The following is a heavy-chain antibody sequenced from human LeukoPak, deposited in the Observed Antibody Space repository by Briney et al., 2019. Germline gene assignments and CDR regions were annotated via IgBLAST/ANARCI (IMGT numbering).Heavy chain of an antibody. V-gene: IGHV3-53*01. CDR3: ARDRRGTGSDAYDI. CDR2: IYSDNT. Sequence: GGSLRLSCTVSGFTVSSNSMSWVRQAPGKGLEWVSFIYSDNTHYSDSVKGRFTISRDNSKNTLYLQMNSLRAEDTAVYYCARDRRGTGSDAYDIWGQGTMVTVSS. CDR1: GFTVSSNS. D-gene: IGHD1-14*01. J-gene: IGHJ3*02.